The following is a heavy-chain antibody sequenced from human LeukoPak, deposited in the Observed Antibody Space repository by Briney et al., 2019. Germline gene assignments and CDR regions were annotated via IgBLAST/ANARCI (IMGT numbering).Heavy chain of an antibody. J-gene: IGHJ6*02. V-gene: IGHV4-4*07. D-gene: IGHD3-16*01. CDR3: ARGGWGYYYYGMDV. CDR2: IQTSGST. Sequence: PSETLSLTCTVSGGFIRSYYWSWIRQPAGKGLEWIGRIQTSGSTNYNPSLKSRVTISVDTSKNQFSLKLSSVTAADTAVYYCARGGWGYYYYGMDVWGQGTTVTVSS. CDR1: GGFIRSYY.